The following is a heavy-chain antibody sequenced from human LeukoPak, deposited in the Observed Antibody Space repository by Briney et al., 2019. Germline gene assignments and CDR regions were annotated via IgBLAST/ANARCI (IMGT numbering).Heavy chain of an antibody. CDR2: IYPGDSET. Sequence: GESLKISCKGSGYSFTNYWIAWVRQMPGTGLEWMGIIYPGDSETRYGPSFQGQVTISVDKSISTAYLQWSSLKASDTAMYYCARRCSSTSCLDYWGQGTLVTVSS. CDR3: ARRCSSTSCLDY. J-gene: IGHJ4*02. V-gene: IGHV5-51*01. CDR1: GYSFTNYW. D-gene: IGHD2-2*01.